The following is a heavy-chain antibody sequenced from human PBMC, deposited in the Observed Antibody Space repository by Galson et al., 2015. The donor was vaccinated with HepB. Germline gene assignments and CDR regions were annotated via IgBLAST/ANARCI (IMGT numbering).Heavy chain of an antibody. CDR2: ISPLFGAA. D-gene: IGHD3-10*01. CDR3: ATNAARGVFFEF. CDR1: GGTFGGHS. J-gene: IGHJ4*02. Sequence: SVKVSCKASGGTFGGHSINWVRQAPGQGPEWLGDISPLFGAANYAQKFQGRVTISADTSTSTAYMQLSSLTSKDTAVYYCATNAARGVFFEFWGQGTLVTVSS. V-gene: IGHV1-69*06.